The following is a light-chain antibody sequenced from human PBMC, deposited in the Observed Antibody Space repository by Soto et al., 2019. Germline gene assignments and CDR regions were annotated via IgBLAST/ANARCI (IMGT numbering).Light chain of an antibody. CDR3: QQRSNWPFT. Sequence: EIVLTQSPATLSLSPGERATLSCRASQSVSSYLGWYQQKPGQAPRLLIYDASNRATGIPARFGGSGSGTDFTLTISSLEPEDFASYYCQQRSNWPFTFGQGTRLEIK. CDR1: QSVSSY. V-gene: IGKV3-11*01. J-gene: IGKJ5*01. CDR2: DAS.